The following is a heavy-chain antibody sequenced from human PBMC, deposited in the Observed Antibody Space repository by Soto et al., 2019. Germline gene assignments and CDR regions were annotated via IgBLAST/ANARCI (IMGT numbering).Heavy chain of an antibody. V-gene: IGHV3-30-3*01. CDR2: IPSDGSNK. J-gene: IGHJ6*02. CDR3: ARMASFYCSGGSCYPTYGMDV. Sequence: QVQLVESGGGVVQPGRSLRLSCAASGFTFSSYAMHWVRQAPGKGLEWVAVIPSDGSNKYYADSVKGRFTISRDNSKNTLYLQMNSLRAEDTAVYYCARMASFYCSGGSCYPTYGMDVWGQGTTVTVSS. CDR1: GFTFSSYA. D-gene: IGHD2-15*01.